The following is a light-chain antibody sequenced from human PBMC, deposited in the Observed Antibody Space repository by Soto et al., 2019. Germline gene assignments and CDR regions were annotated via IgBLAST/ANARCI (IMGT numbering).Light chain of an antibody. CDR1: QSLLHSNGYNY. CDR2: LGS. Sequence: DIVMTQSPLSLPVTPGEPASISCRSSQSLLHSNGYNYLDWYLQRPGQSPQLLICLGSNRSSGVPDRFSGSGSGTDFTLKISRVEAEDVGVYYCMQSTQLPPTFGQGTRLE. J-gene: IGKJ5*01. V-gene: IGKV2-28*01. CDR3: MQSTQLPPT.